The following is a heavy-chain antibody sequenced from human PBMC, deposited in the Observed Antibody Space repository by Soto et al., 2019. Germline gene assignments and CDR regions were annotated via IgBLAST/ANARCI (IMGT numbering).Heavy chain of an antibody. CDR3: ARTGSLSFGVWYFDL. D-gene: IGHD3-3*01. V-gene: IGHV4-31*03. CDR2: IYYSGST. Sequence: SETLSLTCTVSGGSISSGGYYWSWIRQHPGKGLEWIGYIYYSGSTYYNPSLKSRVTISVDTSKNQFSLKLSSVTAADTAVYYCARTGSLSFGVWYFDLWGRGTLVTVPS. J-gene: IGHJ2*01. CDR1: GGSISSGGYY.